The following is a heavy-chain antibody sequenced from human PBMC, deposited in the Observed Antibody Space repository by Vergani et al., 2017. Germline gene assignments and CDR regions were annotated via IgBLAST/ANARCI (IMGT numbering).Heavy chain of an antibody. CDR3: AREGSSSWYARRDFDY. V-gene: IGHV3-23*04. CDR1: GFTFSSYA. Sequence: VQLVESGGGVVQPGRSLRLSCAASGFTFSSYAMSWVRQAPGKGLEWVSAISGSGGSTYYADSVKGRFTISRDNAKNSLYLQMNSLRAEDTAVYYCAREGSSSWYARRDFDYWGQGTLVTVSS. J-gene: IGHJ4*02. CDR2: ISGSGGST. D-gene: IGHD6-13*01.